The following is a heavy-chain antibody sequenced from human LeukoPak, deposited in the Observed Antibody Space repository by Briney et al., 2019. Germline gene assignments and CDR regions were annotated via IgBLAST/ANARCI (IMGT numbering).Heavy chain of an antibody. CDR1: GFTFSSYS. V-gene: IGHV3-23*01. D-gene: IGHD2-21*01. CDR3: AKVIVVVIASFDY. Sequence: GGSLRLSCAASGFTFSSYSMNWVRQAPGKGLEWVSSLSGSGDTTYYAESVRGRFTISRDNSKNTLYLQMNSLRAEDTAVYYCAKVIVVVIASFDYWGQGTLVTVSS. CDR2: LSGSGDTT. J-gene: IGHJ4*02.